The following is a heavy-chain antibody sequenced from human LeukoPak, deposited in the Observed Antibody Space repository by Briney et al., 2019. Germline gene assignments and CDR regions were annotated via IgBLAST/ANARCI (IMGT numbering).Heavy chain of an antibody. V-gene: IGHV4-4*07. CDR3: ARLPHGDGMVGYYYMVV. D-gene: IGHD3-10*01. CDR1: GGSISSYY. J-gene: IGHJ6*03. Sequence: PSETLSLTCTVSGGSISSYYWSWIRQPAGKGLEWIGRIYTSGSTNYNPSLKSRVTISVDKSKNQFSLKLSSVTAADTAVYYCARLPHGDGMVGYYYMVVWRKGTTVTVSS. CDR2: IYTSGST.